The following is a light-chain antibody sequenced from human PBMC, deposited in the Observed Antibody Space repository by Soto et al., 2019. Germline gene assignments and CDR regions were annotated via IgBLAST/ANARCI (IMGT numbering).Light chain of an antibody. CDR3: YSYAGNYDVV. CDR1: GSDVGAYNY. J-gene: IGLJ2*01. Sequence: QSALTQPRSVSGSPGQSITISCTGTGSDVGAYNYVSWYQQNPGKAPKVVIYDISKRPSGVPARFSGSKSGNTASLTISRLQAEDEADYYCYSYAGNYDVVFGGGTKVTVL. V-gene: IGLV2-11*01. CDR2: DIS.